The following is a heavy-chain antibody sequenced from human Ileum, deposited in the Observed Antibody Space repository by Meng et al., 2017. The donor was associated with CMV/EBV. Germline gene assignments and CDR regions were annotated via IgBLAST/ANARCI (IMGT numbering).Heavy chain of an antibody. Sequence: GESLKISCAASGFTFSDYPMHWVRQAPGKGLEWVAVISYDGRQKNYADSVKGRFTISRDNSKNTLYLQMSSLRPDDTAMFYCAKEGSNWGQGTLVTVSS. J-gene: IGHJ4*02. CDR3: AKEGSN. CDR2: ISYDGRQK. V-gene: IGHV3-30*04. D-gene: IGHD1-26*01. CDR1: GFTFSDYP.